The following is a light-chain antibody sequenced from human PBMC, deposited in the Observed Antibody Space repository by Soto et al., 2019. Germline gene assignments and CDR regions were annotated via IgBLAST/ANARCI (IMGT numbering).Light chain of an antibody. CDR2: WAS. CDR1: QSVLYSSNNKNY. V-gene: IGKV4-1*01. Sequence: EIVLTQSPATLSLSLGERATINCKSSQSVLYSSNNKNYLAWYQQRPGQPPKLLIYWASTRESGVPDRFSGSGSGTDFTLTITSLQAEDVAVYYCQQYESTPPTFGQGTKLEIK. J-gene: IGKJ2*01. CDR3: QQYESTPPT.